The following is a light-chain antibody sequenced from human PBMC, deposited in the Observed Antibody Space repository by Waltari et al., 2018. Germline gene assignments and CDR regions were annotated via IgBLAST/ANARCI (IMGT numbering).Light chain of an antibody. CDR3: QQYGSSPRT. CDR2: GAS. CDR1: QSVSSSY. J-gene: IGKJ1*01. V-gene: IGKV3-20*01. Sequence: EMVLTQSPGTLSLSPGKRSTLPCRASQSVSSSYLAWYQQKPGQAPRLLIYGASSRATGIPDRFSGSGSGTDFTLTISRLEPEDFAVYYCQQYGSSPRTFGQGTKVEIK.